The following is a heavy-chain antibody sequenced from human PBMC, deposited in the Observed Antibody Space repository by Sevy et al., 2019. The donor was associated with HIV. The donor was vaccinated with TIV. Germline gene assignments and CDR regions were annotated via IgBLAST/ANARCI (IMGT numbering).Heavy chain of an antibody. V-gene: IGHV3-13*01. J-gene: IGHJ5*02. CDR1: GFSFSGSD. Sequence: GGSLRLSCAGYGFSFSGSDMHWVRQPTGKGLEWISSIGTLGDTFYADSVKGRFTISRDNAMSSLYLEMSSLRAGDTALYYCVRGLQTHCDRTACPLDHWGQGTLVTVSS. CDR2: IGTLGDT. D-gene: IGHD2-21*01. CDR3: VRGLQTHCDRTACPLDH.